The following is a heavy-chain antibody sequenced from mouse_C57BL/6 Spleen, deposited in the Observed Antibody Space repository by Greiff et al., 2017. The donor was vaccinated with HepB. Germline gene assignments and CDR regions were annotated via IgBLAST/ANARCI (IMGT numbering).Heavy chain of an antibody. J-gene: IGHJ1*03. Sequence: QVQLQQPGAELVKPGASVKLSCKASGYTFTSYWMQWVKQRPGQGLEWIGEIDTSDSYTNYNQKFKGKATLTIDTSSSTAYMQLSSLPSEDSAVYDCSREYYSGGYFDVWGTGTTVTVSS. CDR2: IDTSDSYT. V-gene: IGHV1-50*01. CDR1: GYTFTSYW. CDR3: SREYYSGGYFDV. D-gene: IGHD2-12*01.